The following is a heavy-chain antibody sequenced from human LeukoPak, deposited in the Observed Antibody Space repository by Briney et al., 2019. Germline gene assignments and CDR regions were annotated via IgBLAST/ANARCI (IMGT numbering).Heavy chain of an antibody. V-gene: IGHV4-31*03. Sequence: SQTLSLTCTLSGGSISSGGYYWRWIRQHPGKGLEWIGYIYYSGSTYYNPSLKSRVTISVDTSKNQFSLKLSSVTAADTAVYYCARVLSDTAMVRWYYYYMDVWGKGTTVTVSS. D-gene: IGHD5-18*01. J-gene: IGHJ6*03. CDR1: GGSISSGGYY. CDR2: IYYSGST. CDR3: ARVLSDTAMVRWYYYYMDV.